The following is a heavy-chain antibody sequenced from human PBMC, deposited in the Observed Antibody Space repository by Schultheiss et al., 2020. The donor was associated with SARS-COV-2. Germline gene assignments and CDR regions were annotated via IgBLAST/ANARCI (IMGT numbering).Heavy chain of an antibody. CDR1: GGSFSAYY. Sequence: SETLSLTCDVYGGSFSAYYWSWIRQPPGKGLEWIGESNHSGSTNYNPSLKSRVTISVDTSKNQFSLKLSSVTAADTAVYYCAKDLRWEKSFDYWGQGTLVTVSS. D-gene: IGHD1-26*01. CDR3: AKDLRWEKSFDY. CDR2: SNHSGST. V-gene: IGHV4-34*01. J-gene: IGHJ4*02.